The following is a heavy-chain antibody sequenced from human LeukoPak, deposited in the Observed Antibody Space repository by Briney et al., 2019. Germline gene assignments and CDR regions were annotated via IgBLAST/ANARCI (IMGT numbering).Heavy chain of an antibody. V-gene: IGHV4-4*07. CDR3: ARVGVVPAATYYYYYMDV. CDR2: IYTSGST. J-gene: IGHJ6*03. Sequence: PSETLSLTCIVSGGSINNYYWNWIRQPAGQGLEWIGRIYTSGSTNYNPSLKSRVTMSVDTSKNQFSLKLSSVTAADTAVYYCARVGVVPAATYYYYYMDVWGKGTTVTISS. D-gene: IGHD2-2*01. CDR1: GGSINNYY.